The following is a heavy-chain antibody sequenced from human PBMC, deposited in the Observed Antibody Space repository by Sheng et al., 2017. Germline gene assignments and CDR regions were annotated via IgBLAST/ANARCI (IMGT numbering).Heavy chain of an antibody. Sequence: EVQLVESGGGLVKPGGSLRLSCAASGFTFSSYSMNWVRQAPGKGLEWVSSISSSSSYIYYADSVKGRFTISRDNAKNSLYLQMNSLRAEDTAVYYCARDAFGYSSSWLFRHWGQGTLVTVSS. CDR1: GFTFSSYS. V-gene: IGHV3-21*01. CDR2: ISSSSSYI. CDR3: ARDAFGYSSSWLFRH. J-gene: IGHJ1*01. D-gene: IGHD6-13*01.